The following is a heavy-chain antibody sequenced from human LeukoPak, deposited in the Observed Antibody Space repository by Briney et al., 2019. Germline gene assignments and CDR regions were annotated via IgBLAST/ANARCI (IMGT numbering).Heavy chain of an antibody. CDR2: ISGSGGST. J-gene: IGHJ4*02. CDR3: AKERIPNIVVVPAASTDFDY. CDR1: GFTFSSYA. Sequence: GGSLRLSCAASGFTFSSYAMSWVRQAPGKGLEWVSAISGSGGSTYYADSVKGRFTISRDNSKNTLYLQMNSLRAEDTAVYYCAKERIPNIVVVPAASTDFDYWGQGTPVTVSS. D-gene: IGHD2-2*01. V-gene: IGHV3-23*01.